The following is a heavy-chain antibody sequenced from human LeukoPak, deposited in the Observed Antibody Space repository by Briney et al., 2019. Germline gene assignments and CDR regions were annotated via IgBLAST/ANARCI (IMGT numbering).Heavy chain of an antibody. D-gene: IGHD3-10*01. J-gene: IGHJ4*02. V-gene: IGHV3-21*01. CDR1: GFTFSSYS. Sequence: GGSLRLSCAASGFTFSSYSMNWVRQAPGKGLEWVSSISSSSSYIYYADSVKGRFTISRDNAKNSLYLQMNSLRAEDTAVYYCARDSAEYYGSGSYPYWGQGTLVTVSS. CDR3: ARDSAEYYGSGSYPY. CDR2: ISSSSSYI.